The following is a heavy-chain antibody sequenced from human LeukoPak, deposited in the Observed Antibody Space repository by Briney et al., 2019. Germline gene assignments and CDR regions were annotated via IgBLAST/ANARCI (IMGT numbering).Heavy chain of an antibody. V-gene: IGHV1-2*02. D-gene: IGHD6-13*01. CDR2: INPNSGGT. J-gene: IGHJ4*02. CDR1: GYTFTGYY. CDR3: ARFLQIAAAGIDY. Sequence: GASVKVSCKASGYTFTGYYMHWVRQAPGQGLEWMGWINPNSGGTNYAQKFQGRVTMTRDTSISTAYMELSRLRSDDTAVYYCARFLQIAAAGIDYWGQGTLVTVSS.